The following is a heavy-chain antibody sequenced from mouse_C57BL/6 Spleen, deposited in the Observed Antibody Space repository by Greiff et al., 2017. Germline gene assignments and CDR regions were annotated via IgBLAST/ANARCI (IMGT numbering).Heavy chain of an antibody. J-gene: IGHJ1*03. CDR1: GYTFTSYW. Sequence: QVQLQQPGAELVRPGSSVKLSCKASGYTFTSYWMHWVKQRPIQGLEWIGNIDPSDSETHYNQKFKDKATLTVDKSSSTAYMQLSSLTCEDSAVYYGSRPYDYDALGWYFDVWGTGTTVTVSS. CDR2: IDPSDSET. V-gene: IGHV1-52*01. D-gene: IGHD2-4*01. CDR3: SRPYDYDALGWYFDV.